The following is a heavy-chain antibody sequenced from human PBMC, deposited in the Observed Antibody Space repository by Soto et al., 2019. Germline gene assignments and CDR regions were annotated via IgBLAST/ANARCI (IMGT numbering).Heavy chain of an antibody. D-gene: IGHD3-10*01. J-gene: IGHJ4*02. Sequence: SVSNAWMNWVRQAPGKGLEWVGRIKSKTDGGTTDYAAPVKGRXXXXXXXXXXXXXXXXXXXXXEDTAVYYCTTRIAXXXXRDDYWGQGTLVTVSS. V-gene: IGHV3-15*07. CDR2: IKSKTDGGTT. CDR3: TTRIAXXXXRDDY. CDR1: SVSNAW.